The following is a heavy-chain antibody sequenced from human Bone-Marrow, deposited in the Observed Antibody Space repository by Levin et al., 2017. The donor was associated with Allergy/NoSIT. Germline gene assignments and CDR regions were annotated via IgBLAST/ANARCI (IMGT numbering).Heavy chain of an antibody. D-gene: IGHD3-10*01. CDR3: AHTALSDSGEDRDFDY. Sequence: SGPTLVKPTQTLTLTCTFSGFSLSTTEVGVGWIRQPPGKALEWLALIYWDDDKRYSPSLKSRLTITKDTSKNQVVLIMINMDPVETATYYCAHTALSDSGEDRDFDYWGQGTLVTVSS. CDR2: IYWDDDK. CDR1: GFSLSTTEVG. V-gene: IGHV2-5*02. J-gene: IGHJ4*02.